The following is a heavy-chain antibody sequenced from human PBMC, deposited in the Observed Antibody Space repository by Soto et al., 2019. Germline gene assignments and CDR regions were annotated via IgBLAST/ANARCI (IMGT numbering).Heavy chain of an antibody. CDR2: IVPIFRTT. CDR3: ARETSAPGTFREDASDI. Sequence: QVQLVQSGAEVKKSGSSVKVACKVSGDTFSNYAINWVRRAPGQGLEWMGAIVPIFRTTNYAQKVQGRVTITADESTITAYTELSRLRSDDTATYYCARETSAPGTFREDASDIWGQGTKVTVSS. V-gene: IGHV1-69*12. J-gene: IGHJ3*02. CDR1: GDTFSNYA. D-gene: IGHD1-7*01.